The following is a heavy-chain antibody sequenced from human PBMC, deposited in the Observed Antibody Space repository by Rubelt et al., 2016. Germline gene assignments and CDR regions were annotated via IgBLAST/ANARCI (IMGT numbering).Heavy chain of an antibody. CDR3: AKGMGAAGTDFDY. Sequence: GGVVQPGRSLRLSCAASGFTFSSYGMHWVRQAPGKGPEWAAVIWYDGSNKDYADSVKGRFTISRDNSKNTLYLQMNSLRAEETAVYYCAKGMGAAGTDFDYWGQGTLVTVSS. CDR1: GFTFSSYG. V-gene: IGHV3-33*06. CDR2: IWYDGSNK. J-gene: IGHJ4*02. D-gene: IGHD6-13*01.